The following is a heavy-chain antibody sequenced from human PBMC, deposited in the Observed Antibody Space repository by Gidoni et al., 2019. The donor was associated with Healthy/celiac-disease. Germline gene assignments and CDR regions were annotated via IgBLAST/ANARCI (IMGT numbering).Heavy chain of an antibody. CDR1: GLSLSTSGVG. CDR2: IYWDDDK. CDR3: AQRLDYGGNSPGAIDI. Sequence: QITLKESGPTLVTPTQPLTLTCTFPGLSLSTSGVGVGWIRQPPGKSLEWLALIYWDDDKRYSTYLNTRLTITKDTSKNQVVLTRTNMEHVDTAKYYCAQRLDYGGNSPGAIDIWGQGTMVTVSS. V-gene: IGHV2-5*02. D-gene: IGHD4-17*01. J-gene: IGHJ3*02.